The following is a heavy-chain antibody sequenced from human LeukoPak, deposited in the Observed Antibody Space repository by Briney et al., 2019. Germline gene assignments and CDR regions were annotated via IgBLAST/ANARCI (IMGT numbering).Heavy chain of an antibody. CDR2: ISWDGAHT. J-gene: IGHJ6*04. V-gene: IGHV3-43D*04. CDR1: GFTFDNYA. D-gene: IGHD5-18*01. Sequence: GGSLRLSCAASGFTFDNYAMHWVRQAPGKGLEWVSFISWDGAHTYYADSVKGRFTISRDNSKNSLYLQMNSPRAEDTALYYCVKDKGIQLSGMDVWGKGTTVTVSS. CDR3: VKDKGIQLSGMDV.